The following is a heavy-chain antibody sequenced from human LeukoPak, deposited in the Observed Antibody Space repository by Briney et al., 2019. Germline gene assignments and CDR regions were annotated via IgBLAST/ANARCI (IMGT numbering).Heavy chain of an antibody. Sequence: SVKVSCKASGGTFSSYGISWVRQVPGQGLEWMGGIIPIFGTANYAPKFQGRVTIIADKSTSTGYMELRSLRSEDTAVYYCGRKSRGIAAAGTEAEGAFDIWGQGTMVTVSS. D-gene: IGHD6-13*01. CDR3: GRKSRGIAAAGTEAEGAFDI. CDR2: IIPIFGTA. J-gene: IGHJ3*02. V-gene: IGHV1-69*06. CDR1: GGTFSSYG.